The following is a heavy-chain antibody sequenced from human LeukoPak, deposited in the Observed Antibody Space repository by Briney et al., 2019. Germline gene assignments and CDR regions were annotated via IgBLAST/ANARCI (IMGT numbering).Heavy chain of an antibody. CDR1: GGSISSGSYY. J-gene: IGHJ5*02. CDR3: ARSPGGALNWFDP. V-gene: IGHV4-61*02. Sequence: PSETLSLTCTVSGGSISSGSYYWSWIRQPAGKGLEWIGRIYTSGSTNYNPSLKSRVTISVDTSKNQFSLKLSSVTAADTAVYHCARSPGGALNWFDPWGQGTLVTVSS. CDR2: IYTSGST. D-gene: IGHD1-1*01.